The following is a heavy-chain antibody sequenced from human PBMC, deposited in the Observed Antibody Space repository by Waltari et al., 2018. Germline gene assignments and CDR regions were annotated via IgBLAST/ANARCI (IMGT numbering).Heavy chain of an antibody. V-gene: IGHV3-30*02. CDR3: ARGYSSDY. D-gene: IGHD6-13*01. CDR2: ILYDGSNK. J-gene: IGHJ4*02. CDR1: GFTFSTFA. Sequence: QVQLVESGGGVVQPGGSLRLPCAGSGFTFSTFAMHWVRQAPGKGLEWVAFILYDGSNKYYADSVKGRFTISRDNSRNTLYLQMNSLRAEDTAVYYCARGYSSDYWGQGTLVTVSS.